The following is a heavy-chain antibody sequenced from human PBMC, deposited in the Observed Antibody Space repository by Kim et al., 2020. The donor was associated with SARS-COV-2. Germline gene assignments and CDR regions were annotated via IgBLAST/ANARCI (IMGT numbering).Heavy chain of an antibody. CDR3: ARDHHSYGYGYYYYGMDV. Sequence: KGRFTISRDNSKNTLYLQMNSLRAEDTAVYYCARDHHSYGYGYYYYGMDVWGQGTTVTVSS. J-gene: IGHJ6*02. D-gene: IGHD5-18*01. V-gene: IGHV3-66*01.